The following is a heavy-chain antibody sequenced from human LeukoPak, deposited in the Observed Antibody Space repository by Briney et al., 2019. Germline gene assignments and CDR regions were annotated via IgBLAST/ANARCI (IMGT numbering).Heavy chain of an antibody. D-gene: IGHD3-9*01. CDR3: VKTMTGYFSDGFDI. CDR2: ISGTGAGR. V-gene: IGHV3-23*01. CDR1: GFTFYDYA. J-gene: IGHJ3*02. Sequence: GGSLRLSCAASGFTFYDYAMSWVRQLPGKGLEWVSAISGTGAGRYYADSVRGRFTISRDNSKKTLSLQMNSLRAEDAAVYWCVKTMTGYFSDGFDIWGQGTMVTVSS.